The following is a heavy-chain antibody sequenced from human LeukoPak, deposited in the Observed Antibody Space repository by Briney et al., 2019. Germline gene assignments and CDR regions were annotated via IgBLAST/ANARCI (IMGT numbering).Heavy chain of an antibody. Sequence: GGSLRLSCAASGFTFSSYSMNWVRQAPGKGLEWVSVIYSCGSTYYADSVKGRFTISRDNSKNTLYLQMNSLRAEDTAVYYCARGGGWYDEFDPWGQGTLVTVSS. V-gene: IGHV3-66*02. CDR2: IYSCGST. CDR3: ARGGGWYDEFDP. D-gene: IGHD6-19*01. CDR1: GFTFSSYS. J-gene: IGHJ5*02.